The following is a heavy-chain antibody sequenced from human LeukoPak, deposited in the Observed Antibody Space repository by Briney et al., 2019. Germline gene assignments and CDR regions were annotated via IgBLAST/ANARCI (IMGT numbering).Heavy chain of an antibody. D-gene: IGHD6-13*01. CDR2: IYSGGST. V-gene: IGHV3-53*01. CDR1: GFTVSSNY. Sequence: GGSLRLSCAASGFTVSSNYMSWVRQAPGKGLEWVSVIYSGGSTYYADSVKGRFTISRDNSKNTPYLQMNSLRAEDTAVYYCARAPGVSSSIDYFDYWGQGTLVTVSS. J-gene: IGHJ4*02. CDR3: ARAPGVSSSIDYFDY.